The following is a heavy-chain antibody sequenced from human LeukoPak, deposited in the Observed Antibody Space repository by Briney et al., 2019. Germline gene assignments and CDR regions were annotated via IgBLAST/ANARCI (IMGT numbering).Heavy chain of an antibody. CDR2: IYGGDAA. CDR1: GINVSSNY. J-gene: IGHJ4*02. D-gene: IGHD3-16*01. Sequence: GGSLRLPCAASGINVSSNYMTWIRQAPGKGLEWVSLIYGGDAAYYAESVRGRFMISRDNLKNTLFLQMNSLRVEDTAVYYCARRGERFYFDYWGQGTLVTVSS. V-gene: IGHV3-66*02. CDR3: ARRGERFYFDY.